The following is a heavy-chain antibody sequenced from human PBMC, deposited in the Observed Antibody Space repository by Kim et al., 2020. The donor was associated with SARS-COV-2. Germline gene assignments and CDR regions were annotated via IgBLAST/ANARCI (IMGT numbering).Heavy chain of an antibody. CDR1: GGSFSGYY. V-gene: IGHV4-34*01. J-gene: IGHJ2*01. CDR2: INHSGST. D-gene: IGHD2-2*01. Sequence: SETLSLTCAVYGGSFSGYYWSWIRQPPGKGLEWIGEINHSGSTNYNPSLKSRVTISVDTSKNQFSLRLSSVTAADTAVYYCARRIGRYCSSTSCYGEVGATPWYFDLWGRGTLVTVSS. CDR3: ARRIGRYCSSTSCYGEVGATPWYFDL.